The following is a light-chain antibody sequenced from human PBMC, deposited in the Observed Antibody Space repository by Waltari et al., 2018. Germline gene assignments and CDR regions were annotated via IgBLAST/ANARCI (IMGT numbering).Light chain of an antibody. CDR2: ATI. J-gene: IGLJ2*01. CDR1: TGPVTRGHY. CDR3: LSSFGGAEEI. Sequence: QAVVSQEPSLTVPPGGTVTLTCPSSTGPVTRGHYPSLFQQKPGQAPMTLIYATINKHPCTPVRFSGSLRGGKAALTLSGAQPEDEADYYCLSSFGGAEEIFGGGTKLTVL. V-gene: IGLV7-46*01.